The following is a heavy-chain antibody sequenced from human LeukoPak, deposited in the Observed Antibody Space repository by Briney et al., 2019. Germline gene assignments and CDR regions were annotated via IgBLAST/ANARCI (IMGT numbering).Heavy chain of an antibody. CDR3: ARERGAMVRGVYYYYGMDV. Sequence: GGSLRLSCAASGFTFSNSGTHWVRQAPGKGLEWVAVIWYDGSNKYYADSVKGRFTISRDNSKNTLYLQMNSLRAEDTAVYYCARERGAMVRGVYYYYGMDVWGQGTTVTVS. CDR2: IWYDGSNK. V-gene: IGHV3-33*01. D-gene: IGHD3-10*01. J-gene: IGHJ6*02. CDR1: GFTFSNSG.